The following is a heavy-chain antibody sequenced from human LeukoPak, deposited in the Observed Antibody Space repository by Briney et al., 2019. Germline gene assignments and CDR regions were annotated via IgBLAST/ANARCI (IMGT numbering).Heavy chain of an antibody. V-gene: IGHV4-61*01. CDR1: GYSISSGYY. J-gene: IGHJ4*02. Sequence: PSETLSLTCAVSGYSISSGYYWSWIRQAPGKGLEWIGYMYYRGTIRYSPSLKSRVTMSVDPSKNLFSLKLTSVTAADTAVYYCARVLLAGTTDYWGQGTLVTVSS. CDR3: ARVLLAGTTDY. D-gene: IGHD1-1*01. CDR2: MYYRGTI.